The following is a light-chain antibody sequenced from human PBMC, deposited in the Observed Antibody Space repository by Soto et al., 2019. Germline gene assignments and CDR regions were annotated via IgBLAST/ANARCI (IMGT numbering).Light chain of an antibody. Sequence: DIVMTQSPDSLAVSLGERATINCKSSQSVLYSSNNKNYLAWYQQKPGQPPKLLIHWASTRESGVPDRFSGSVSGTDFALTICSLQAEDVAVYYCQQYYDTRTFGQGTKLEIK. J-gene: IGKJ2*01. V-gene: IGKV4-1*01. CDR1: QSVLYSSNNKNY. CDR2: WAS. CDR3: QQYYDTRT.